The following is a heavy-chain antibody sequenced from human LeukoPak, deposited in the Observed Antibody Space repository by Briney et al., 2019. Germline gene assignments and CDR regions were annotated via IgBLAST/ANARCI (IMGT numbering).Heavy chain of an antibody. D-gene: IGHD2-2*01. CDR2: ISSSSSYT. Sequence: NSGGSLRLSCAASGFTFSDYYMSWIRQAPGKGLEWVSYISSSSSYTNYADSVKGRFTISRDNAKNSLYLQMNSLRAEDTAVYYCVRSPRYCSSTSCQGGNWFDPWGQGTLVTVSS. J-gene: IGHJ5*02. CDR1: GFTFSDYY. V-gene: IGHV3-11*03. CDR3: VRSPRYCSSTSCQGGNWFDP.